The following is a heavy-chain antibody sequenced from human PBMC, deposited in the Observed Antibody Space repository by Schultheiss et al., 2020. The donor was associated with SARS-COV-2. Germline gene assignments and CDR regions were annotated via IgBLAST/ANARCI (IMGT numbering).Heavy chain of an antibody. CDR1: GFTFSSYS. D-gene: IGHD2-2*01. J-gene: IGHJ4*02. CDR3: AKGPCSSTSCYADYFDY. Sequence: GGSLRLSCAASGFTFSSYSMNWVRQAPGKGLEWVSYISSSGSTIYYADSVKGRFTISRDNAKNSLYLQMNSLRAEDTAVYYCAKGPCSSTSCYADYFDYWGQGTLVTVSS. V-gene: IGHV3-48*04. CDR2: ISSSGSTI.